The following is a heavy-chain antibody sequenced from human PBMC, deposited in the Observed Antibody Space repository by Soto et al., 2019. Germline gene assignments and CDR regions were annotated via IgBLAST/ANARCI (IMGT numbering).Heavy chain of an antibody. CDR1: GGTFSSDA. Sequence: QVQLVQSGAEVKKPGSSVKVSCKASGGTFSSDAISWVRQAPGQGLEWMGGIIPIFGTANYAQKFQGRVTITADASTSTASMELSSLRSEDTAVYYCARITYSYGWGPVYYGMDVRGQGTTVTASS. CDR2: IIPIFGTA. D-gene: IGHD5-18*01. J-gene: IGHJ6*02. V-gene: IGHV1-69*01. CDR3: ARITYSYGWGPVYYGMDV.